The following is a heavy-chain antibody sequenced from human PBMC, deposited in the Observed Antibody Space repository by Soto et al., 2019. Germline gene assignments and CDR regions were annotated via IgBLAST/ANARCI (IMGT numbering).Heavy chain of an antibody. V-gene: IGHV4-34*01. D-gene: IGHD3-10*01. CDR3: ARGLLLWFGELSRRGGYYYYMDV. Sequence: QVQLQQWGAGLLKPSETLSLTCAVYGGSFSGFYWSWIRQPPGKGLEWIGKINDSGSSNYNPSLKSRVTIAVDTPKNQFPLKLSSVTSAYTAVYYCARGLLLWFGELSRRGGYYYYMDVWGKGTMVTVSS. CDR1: GGSFSGFY. CDR2: INDSGSS. J-gene: IGHJ6*03.